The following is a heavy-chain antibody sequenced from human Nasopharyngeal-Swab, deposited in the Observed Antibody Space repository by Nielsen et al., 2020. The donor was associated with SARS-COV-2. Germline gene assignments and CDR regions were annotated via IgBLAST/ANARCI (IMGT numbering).Heavy chain of an antibody. V-gene: IGHV4-59*01. CDR2: IYYSGST. CDR1: GGSISSYS. D-gene: IGHD6-13*01. J-gene: IGHJ6*03. Sequence: LSLTCAVSGGSISSYSWSWIRLPPGKGLEWIGYIYYSGSTNYSPSLKSRVTISVDTSKNQFSRKLNSVTAADTAVYYCARTAGYYYMDVWGKGTTVTVSS. CDR3: ARTAGYYYMDV.